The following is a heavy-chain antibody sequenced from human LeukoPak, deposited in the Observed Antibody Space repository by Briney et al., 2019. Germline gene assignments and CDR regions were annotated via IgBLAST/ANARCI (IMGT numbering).Heavy chain of an antibody. CDR2: ISYDANIGSNK. D-gene: IGHD3-3*01. J-gene: IGHJ4*02. CDR1: GFTFSRYP. V-gene: IGHV3-30-3*01. Sequence: GGSLSLSCATSGFTFSRYPMHWVRQAPGKGLEWVALISYDANIGSNKYYADSVKGRFTISRDNSKNTLYLQMNSLRAEDTAVYYCARDGGYDFWSGYYQDYWGQGTLVTVSS. CDR3: ARDGGYDFWSGYYQDY.